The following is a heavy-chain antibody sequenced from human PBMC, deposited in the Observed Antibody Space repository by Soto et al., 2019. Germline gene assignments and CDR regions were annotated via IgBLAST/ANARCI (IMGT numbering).Heavy chain of an antibody. J-gene: IGHJ6*02. CDR2: IYSGGST. V-gene: IGHV3-53*01. CDR3: ARDGSIAARLVGMDV. D-gene: IGHD6-6*01. Sequence: PGGSLRLSCAASGFTVSSNYMSWVRQAPGKGLEWVSVIYSGGSTYYADSVKGRFTISRDNSKNTLYLQMNSLRAEDTAVYYCARDGSIAARLVGMDVWGQGXTVTVSS. CDR1: GFTVSSNY.